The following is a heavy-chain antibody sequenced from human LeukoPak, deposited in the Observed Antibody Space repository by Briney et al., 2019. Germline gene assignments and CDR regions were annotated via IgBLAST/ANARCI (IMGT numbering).Heavy chain of an antibody. V-gene: IGHV3-23*01. D-gene: IGHD3-9*01. CDR3: ARDGDLLTGYYFDS. J-gene: IGHJ4*02. CDR1: GFTFTSYV. CDR2: ISVSGGNT. Sequence: PGGSLRLSCATSGFTFTSYVMTWGRQAPGEGLEWVSTISVSGGNTYYEDSVKGRFTISRDNSKNTLYLQMNSLRAEDTAVYYCARDGDLLTGYYFDSWGQGTLVTVSS.